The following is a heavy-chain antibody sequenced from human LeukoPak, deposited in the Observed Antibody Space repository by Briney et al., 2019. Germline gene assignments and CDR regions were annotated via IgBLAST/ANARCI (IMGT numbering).Heavy chain of an antibody. D-gene: IGHD3-3*01. CDR2: IKQDGGDK. V-gene: IGHV3-7*01. CDR1: GFTFSTYW. CDR3: AREYGFWRYLDY. J-gene: IGHJ4*02. Sequence: PGGSLRLSCAASGFTFSTYWMSWVRQAPGKGLEWVANIKQDGGDKYYVDSVKGRFSISKDNAKNSLFLEMSSLRVEDTAVYYCAREYGFWRYLDYWGQGILVTVSS.